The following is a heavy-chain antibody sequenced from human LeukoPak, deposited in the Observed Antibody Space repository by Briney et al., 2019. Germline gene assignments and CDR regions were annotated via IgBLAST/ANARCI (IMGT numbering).Heavy chain of an antibody. CDR1: GFTFSSYG. D-gene: IGHD1-26*01. Sequence: PGGSLRLSCAASGFTFSSYGMHWVRQAPGKGLEWVAVIWYDGSNKYYADSVKGRFTISRDNSKNTLYLQMNSLRAEDTAVYYCARGRVGATRFRFDYWGQGTLVTVSS. CDR3: ARGRVGATRFRFDY. J-gene: IGHJ4*02. V-gene: IGHV3-33*01. CDR2: IWYDGSNK.